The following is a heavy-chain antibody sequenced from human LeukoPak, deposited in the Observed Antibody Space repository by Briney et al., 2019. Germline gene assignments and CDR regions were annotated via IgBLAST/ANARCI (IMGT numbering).Heavy chain of an antibody. CDR2: IYYSGST. V-gene: IGHV4-59*12. CDR1: GGSISSYY. D-gene: IGHD3-22*01. CDR3: ARDSRSITMIVVDDAFDI. J-gene: IGHJ3*02. Sequence: SETLSLTCTVSGGSISSYYWSWIRQPPGKGLEWIGYIYYSGSTNYNPSLKSRVTISVDTSKNQFSLKLSSVTAADTAVYYCARDSRSITMIVVDDAFDIWGQGTMVTVSS.